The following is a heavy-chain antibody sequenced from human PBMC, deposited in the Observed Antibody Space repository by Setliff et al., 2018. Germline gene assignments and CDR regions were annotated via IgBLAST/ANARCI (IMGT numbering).Heavy chain of an antibody. CDR3: RQAVVGRDVFDI. D-gene: IGHD1-1*01. J-gene: IGHJ3*02. CDR2: IDQSGSG. CDR1: GESFDTYY. V-gene: IGHV4-34*01. Sequence: SETLSLTCNVYGESFDTYYWSWIRQPPGKGLEWFGEIDQSGSGDYNPSFKGRVTISVDTSKKQFSLTLDSVTAADTALYYCRQAVVGRDVFDIWGQGTMVTVS.